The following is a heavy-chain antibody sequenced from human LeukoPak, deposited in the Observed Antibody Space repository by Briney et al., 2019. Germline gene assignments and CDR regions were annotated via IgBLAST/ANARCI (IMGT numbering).Heavy chain of an antibody. CDR2: INPNSGDT. Sequence: ASVKVSCKASGYTFTDYYIHWVRQAPGQGLEWMGWINPNSGDTNYAQKFQGRVTMTRDTSISTAYMELSRLRSDDTAVYYCASKPYSSSWYAYWGQGTLVTVSS. V-gene: IGHV1-2*02. J-gene: IGHJ4*02. CDR1: GYTFTDYY. D-gene: IGHD6-13*01. CDR3: ASKPYSSSWYAY.